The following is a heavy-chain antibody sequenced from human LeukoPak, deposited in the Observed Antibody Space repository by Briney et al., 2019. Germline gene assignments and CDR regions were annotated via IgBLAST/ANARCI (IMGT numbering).Heavy chain of an antibody. V-gene: IGHV3-21*01. CDR2: ISGTRSDM. Sequence: GGSLRLSCAASGFTFSRYNINWVRQAPGKGLEWVSSISGTRSDMYYADSVKGRFTISRDNSKNTLYLQMNSLRAEDTAVYYCAKDSSFYGDYFDYWGQGTLVTVSS. D-gene: IGHD4-17*01. CDR3: AKDSSFYGDYFDY. J-gene: IGHJ4*02. CDR1: GFTFSRYN.